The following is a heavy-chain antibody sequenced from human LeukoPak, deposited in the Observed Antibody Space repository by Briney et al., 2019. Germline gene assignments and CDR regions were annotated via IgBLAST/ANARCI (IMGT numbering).Heavy chain of an antibody. CDR2: INPFGGTT. CDR1: GFTFSSYG. V-gene: IGHV1-46*01. CDR3: ARDRAASGNYYTFFDY. J-gene: IGHJ4*02. D-gene: IGHD3-10*01. Sequence: GGSLRLSCAASGFTFSSYGMHWVRQAPGQGLEWMGVINPFGGTTSYAQKFQGRVTMTRDTSTTTVYMELSSLRFEDTAVYYCARDRAASGNYYTFFDYWGQGSLVTVSS.